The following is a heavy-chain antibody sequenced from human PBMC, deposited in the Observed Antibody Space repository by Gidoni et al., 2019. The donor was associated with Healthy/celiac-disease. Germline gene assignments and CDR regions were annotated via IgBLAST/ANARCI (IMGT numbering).Heavy chain of an antibody. V-gene: IGHV4-34*01. D-gene: IGHD3-22*01. J-gene: IGHJ4*02. CDR3: ARQLHRYYYDSSGPINY. Sequence: QVQLQQWGAGLLKPSETLSLTCAVYGGSFSGYYWRWIRQPPGKGLEWIGEINHSGSTNYNPSLKSRVTISVDTSKNQFSLKLSSVTAADTAVYYCARQLHRYYYDSSGPINYWGQGTLVTVSS. CDR1: GGSFSGYY. CDR2: INHSGST.